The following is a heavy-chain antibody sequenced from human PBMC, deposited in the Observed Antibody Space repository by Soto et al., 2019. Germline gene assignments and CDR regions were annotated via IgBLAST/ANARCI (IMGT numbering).Heavy chain of an antibody. CDR2: ISYDGSNK. D-gene: IGHD1-26*01. CDR3: ARSPYSVSYLAYFDY. CDR1: GFTFSSYG. V-gene: IGHV3-30*03. J-gene: IGHJ4*02. Sequence: QVQLVESGGGVVQPGRSLRLSCAASGFTFSSYGMHWVRQAPGKGLEWVAVISYDGSNKHYADSVKGLFTISRDNPKNTLYLQMNSLRAEDTAVYYCARSPYSVSYLAYFDYWGQGTLVTVTS.